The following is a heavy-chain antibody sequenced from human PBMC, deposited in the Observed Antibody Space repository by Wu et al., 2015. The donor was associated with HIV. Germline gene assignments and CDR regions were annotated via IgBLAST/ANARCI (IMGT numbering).Heavy chain of an antibody. D-gene: IGHD3-10*01. V-gene: IGHV1-18*01. CDR3: AREREGYGSGNNWFDP. CDR2: ISVYNGQT. J-gene: IGHJ5*02. Sequence: QVQLVQSGAEVQKPGASVKVSCKASGYTFTSYAINWVRQAPGQGPEWMGWISVYNGQTNYAQNFQGRVTLTTDISTSTAYMELRSLISDDTGVYYCAREREGYGSGNNWFDPWGQGTLVTVSS. CDR1: GYTFTSYA.